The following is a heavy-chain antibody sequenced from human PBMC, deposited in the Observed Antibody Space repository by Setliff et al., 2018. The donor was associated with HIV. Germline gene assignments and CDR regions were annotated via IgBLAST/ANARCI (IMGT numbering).Heavy chain of an antibody. J-gene: IGHJ1*01. D-gene: IGHD3-10*01. V-gene: IGHV1-18*01. CDR2: ISAYNGNT. CDR1: GSTFTSYG. CDR3: ARVVVRGVTFRAEYFQH. Sequence: ASVKVSCKASGSTFTSYGISWVRQAPGQGLEWMGWISAYNGNTNYAQKLQGRVTMTTDTSTSTAYMELRSLRSDDTAVYYCARVVVRGVTFRAEYFQHWGQGTLVTVSS.